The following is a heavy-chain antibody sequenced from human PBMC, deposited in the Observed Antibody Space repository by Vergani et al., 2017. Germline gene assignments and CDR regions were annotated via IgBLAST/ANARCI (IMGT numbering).Heavy chain of an antibody. CDR1: GYTFGHFD. V-gene: IGHV3-30*02. CDR2: IRYDGSNP. D-gene: IGHD1-26*01. CDR3: AKKGGSLYYYGVDV. J-gene: IGHJ6*02. Sequence: QEQLLQSGGGVVQPGGSLRLSCIGSGYTFGHFDMHWVRQAPGKGLAWVAFIRYDGSNPQYIDSVKGRFTISRDNSKDTLFLQMNVLRPEDTGTDFCAKKGGSLYYYGVDVWGQGTTITVSS.